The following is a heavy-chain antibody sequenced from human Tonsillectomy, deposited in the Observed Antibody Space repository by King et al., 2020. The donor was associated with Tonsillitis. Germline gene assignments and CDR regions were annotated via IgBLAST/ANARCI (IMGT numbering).Heavy chain of an antibody. V-gene: IGHV4-59*12. Sequence: VQLQESGPGLVKPSETLSLTCTVSGGSISSYYWSWIRQPPGKGLEWFGYIYYSGSTNYIPSLKSLVTISVDTSKNQFSLKLSSVTAADTAVYYCARDSSSWYLGWFDPWGQGTLVTVSS. CDR1: GGSISSYY. CDR3: ARDSSSWYLGWFDP. D-gene: IGHD6-13*01. J-gene: IGHJ5*02. CDR2: IYYSGST.